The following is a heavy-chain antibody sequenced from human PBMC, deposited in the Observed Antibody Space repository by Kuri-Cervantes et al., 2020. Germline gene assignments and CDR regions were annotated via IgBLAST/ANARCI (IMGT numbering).Heavy chain of an antibody. D-gene: IGHD1-26*01. CDR3: ARGDSGSFTMAFDI. CDR1: GFTFSSYG. V-gene: IGHV3-33*08. Sequence: GGSLRLSCAVSGFTFSSYGTHWVRQAPGKVLEWVAVIWYDGSNKYYADSVKGRFTISRDNSKNTLYLQMNSLRAEDTAVYYCARGDSGSFTMAFDIWGQGTMVTVSS. CDR2: IWYDGSNK. J-gene: IGHJ3*02.